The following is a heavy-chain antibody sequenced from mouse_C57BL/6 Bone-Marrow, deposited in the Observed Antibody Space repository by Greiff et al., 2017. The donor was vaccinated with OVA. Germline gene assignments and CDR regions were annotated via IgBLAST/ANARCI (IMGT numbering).Heavy chain of an antibody. D-gene: IGHD1-1*01. CDR2: IDPSDSYT. CDR1: GYTFTSYW. J-gene: IGHJ1*03. Sequence: QVHVKQPGAELVRPGTSVKLSCKASGYTFTSYWMHWVKQRPGQGLEWIGVIDPSDSYTNYNQKFKGKATLPVDTSSSTAYMQLSRLTSEDSAIYYCARARGFITTVGARYFDVWGTGTTVTVSS. CDR3: ARARGFITTVGARYFDV. V-gene: IGHV1-59*01.